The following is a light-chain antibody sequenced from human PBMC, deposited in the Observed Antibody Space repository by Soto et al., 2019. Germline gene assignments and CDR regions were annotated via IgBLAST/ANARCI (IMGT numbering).Light chain of an antibody. CDR1: SSDVGSYNL. Sequence: QSALTQPASVSGSPGQSITLSCTGTSSDVGSYNLVSWYQQHPGKAPKLMIYEGSKRPSGVSNRFSGSKSGNTASLTISGLRPEDEADYYCCSFAGSNTFLFGTGTKLTVL. CDR3: CSFAGSNTFL. V-gene: IGLV2-23*03. J-gene: IGLJ1*01. CDR2: EGS.